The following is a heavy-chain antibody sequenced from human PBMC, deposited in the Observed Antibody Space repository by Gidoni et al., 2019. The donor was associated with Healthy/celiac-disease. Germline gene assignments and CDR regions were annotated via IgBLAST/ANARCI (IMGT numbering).Heavy chain of an antibody. J-gene: IGHJ5*02. V-gene: IGHV3-49*05. D-gene: IGHD4-4*01. CDR2: IRSKAYGGTT. Sequence: EVQLVESGGGLVKPGRSLRLSCTASGFTFGAYAMSWFRQAPGKGLEWVGFIRSKAYGGTTEYAASVKGRFTISRDDSKSIAYLQMNSLKTEDTAVYYCTRDGDYTYNWFDPWGQGTLVTVSS. CDR3: TRDGDYTYNWFDP. CDR1: GFTFGAYA.